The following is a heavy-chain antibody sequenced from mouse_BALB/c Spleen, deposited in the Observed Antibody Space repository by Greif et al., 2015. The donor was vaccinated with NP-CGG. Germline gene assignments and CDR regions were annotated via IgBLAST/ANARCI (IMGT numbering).Heavy chain of an antibody. CDR3: ARRTYYGSSWYFDV. V-gene: IGHV14-3*02. CDR1: GFNIKDTY. CDR2: IDPANGNT. J-gene: IGHJ1*01. D-gene: IGHD1-1*01. Sequence: DVQLQESGAELVKPGASVKLSCTASGFNIKDTYMHWVKQRPEQGLEWIGRIDPANGNTKYDPKFQGKATITADTSSNTAYLQLSSLTSEDTAVYYCARRTYYGSSWYFDVWGAGTTVTVSS.